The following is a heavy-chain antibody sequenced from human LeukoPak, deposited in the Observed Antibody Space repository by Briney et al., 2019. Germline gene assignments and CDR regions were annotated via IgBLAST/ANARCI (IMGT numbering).Heavy chain of an antibody. CDR3: VRDPGWGAFDI. J-gene: IGHJ3*02. CDR1: GFTFSNFW. CDR2: INPDGSTT. D-gene: IGHD3-16*01. V-gene: IGHV3-7*01. Sequence: GSLRLSCAASGFTFSNFWMSWVRQAPGKGLEWVAIINPDGSTTGYVDSVKGRFTISRDNAKNSLCLQLNSLRAEDTAVYYCVRDPGWGAFDIWGQGTMVTVSS.